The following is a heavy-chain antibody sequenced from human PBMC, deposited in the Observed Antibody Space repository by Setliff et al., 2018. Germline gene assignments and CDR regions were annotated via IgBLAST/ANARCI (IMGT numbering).Heavy chain of an antibody. CDR1: GFTFSSYA. CDR2: IKQDGSDK. J-gene: IGHJ4*02. D-gene: IGHD6-6*01. V-gene: IGHV3-7*03. CDR3: ARWTARAVDY. Sequence: GGSLRLSCAASGFTFSSYAMHWVRQAPGRGLEWVANIKQDGSDKYYVDSVKGRFTVSRDNAKNSLYLQMSSLRAEDTAVYYCARWTARAVDYWGQGTLVTVSS.